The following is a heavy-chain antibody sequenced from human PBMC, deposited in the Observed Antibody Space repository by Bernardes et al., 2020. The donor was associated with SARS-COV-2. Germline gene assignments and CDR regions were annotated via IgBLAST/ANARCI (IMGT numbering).Heavy chain of an antibody. Sequence: SESLSLTCTGSGGSISSYCLRWIRQPAGKGLEWIGRIYTSGSTNYNPSLKSRVTMSVDTSKHQFSLKLSSVTAADTAVYYCARGNSVVVPAATLYNWFDPWGQGNLVTVSS. J-gene: IGHJ5*02. V-gene: IGHV4-4*07. CDR3: ARGNSVVVPAATLYNWFDP. CDR1: GGSISSYC. CDR2: IYTSGST. D-gene: IGHD2-2*01.